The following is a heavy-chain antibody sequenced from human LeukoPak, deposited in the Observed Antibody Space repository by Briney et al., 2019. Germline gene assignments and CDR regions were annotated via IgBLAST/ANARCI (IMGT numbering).Heavy chain of an antibody. CDR2: ISGSGGST. D-gene: IGHD2-15*01. Sequence: GFLRLSCAASGFTFSSYAMSWVRQAPGKGLEWVSAISGSGGSTYYADSVKGRFTISRDNAKNSLLLQMNSLRAEDTALYYCARGYSRAAFDIWGQGTMVTVSS. CDR3: ARGYSRAAFDI. V-gene: IGHV3-23*01. CDR1: GFTFSSYA. J-gene: IGHJ3*02.